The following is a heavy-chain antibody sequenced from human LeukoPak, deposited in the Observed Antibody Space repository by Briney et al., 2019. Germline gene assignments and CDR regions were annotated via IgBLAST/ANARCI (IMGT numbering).Heavy chain of an antibody. CDR1: GGTFSSYA. J-gene: IGHJ2*01. D-gene: IGHD2-15*01. CDR3: AKHGGCYSRYFDI. V-gene: IGHV1-69*05. Sequence: SSVTVSCQASGGTFSSYAISWVRQPPGQGVEWMGGIIPIFGTANYPQKFQGRVTITTDESTSTAYMELSSLRSEDTAVYYCAKHGGCYSRYFDIWGRGTLVTVSS. CDR2: IIPIFGTA.